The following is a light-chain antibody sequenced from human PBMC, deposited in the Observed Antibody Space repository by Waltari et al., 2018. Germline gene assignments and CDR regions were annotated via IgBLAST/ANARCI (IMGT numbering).Light chain of an antibody. V-gene: IGKV1-33*01. J-gene: IGKJ2*01. Sequence: DVQMTQSPSSLSASVGASVTITCQASEDIYRDLNWFPQIQGQAPRLLIHTASKLETGVTSRFSGSGSGTEYSLTISSLQPEDVATYYCQQYDRIPNTFGQGTKVEIK. CDR2: TAS. CDR1: EDIYRD. CDR3: QQYDRIPNT.